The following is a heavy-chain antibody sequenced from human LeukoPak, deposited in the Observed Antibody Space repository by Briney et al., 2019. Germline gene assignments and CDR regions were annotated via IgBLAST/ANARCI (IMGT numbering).Heavy chain of an antibody. CDR2: INSDGSST. D-gene: IGHD3-9*01. V-gene: IGHV3-74*01. CDR1: GFTFSSYW. Sequence: GGSLRLSCAASGFTFSSYWMHWVRQAPGKGLVWVSRINSDGSSTSYADSVKGRFTISRDNAKNTLYLQMNSLRAEDTAVYYCARDGYYDILTGYYDSYYFDYWGQGTLVTVSS. CDR3: ARDGYYDILTGYYDSYYFDY. J-gene: IGHJ4*02.